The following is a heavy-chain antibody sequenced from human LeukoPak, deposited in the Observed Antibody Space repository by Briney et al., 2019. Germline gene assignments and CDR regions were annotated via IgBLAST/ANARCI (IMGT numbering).Heavy chain of an antibody. V-gene: IGHV3-30*02. CDR1: GFTFSSYG. CDR3: AKLREWELPDLFDY. CDR2: IRYDGSNK. Sequence: GGSLRLSCAASGFTFSSYGMHWVRQAPGKGLEWVAFIRYDGSNKYYADSVKGRFTISRDNAKNTVYLQMNSLRAEDTAVYYCAKLREWELPDLFDYWGQGTLVTVSS. D-gene: IGHD1-26*01. J-gene: IGHJ4*02.